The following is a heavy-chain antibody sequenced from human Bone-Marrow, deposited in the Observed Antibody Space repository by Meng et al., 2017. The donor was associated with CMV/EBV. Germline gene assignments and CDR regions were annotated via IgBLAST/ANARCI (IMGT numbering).Heavy chain of an antibody. CDR2: IRYDGSNK. CDR1: GFTFSNAW. V-gene: IGHV3-33*08. CDR3: ARNTYCSSTSCYWGPYYYYGMDV. D-gene: IGHD2-2*01. Sequence: GGSLRLSCAASGFTFSNAWMSWVRQAPGKGLEWVAFIRYDGSNKYYADSVKGRFTISRDNAKNSLYLQMNSLRAEDTAVYYCARNTYCSSTSCYWGPYYYYGMDVWGQGTTVTVSS. J-gene: IGHJ6*02.